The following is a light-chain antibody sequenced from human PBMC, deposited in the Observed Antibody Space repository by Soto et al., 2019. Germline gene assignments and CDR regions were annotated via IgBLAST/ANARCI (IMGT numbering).Light chain of an antibody. V-gene: IGKV3-20*01. J-gene: IGKJ1*01. Sequence: LSQSPCTLSLTPGERATLSCRASQSVSSSYLAWYQQKPGQAPRLLIYGASSRATGIPDRFSGSGSGTDFTLTISRLEPEDFAVYYCQHYGISPGTFGQGSNVDIK. CDR3: QHYGISPGT. CDR1: QSVSSSY. CDR2: GAS.